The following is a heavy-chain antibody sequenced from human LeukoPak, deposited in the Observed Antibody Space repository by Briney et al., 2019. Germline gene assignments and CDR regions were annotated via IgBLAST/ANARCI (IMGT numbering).Heavy chain of an antibody. Sequence: NTGGSLRISCQGSGYTFTNYWVGWVRQMPGKGLEWMGIINRGDSDARYSPSFQGLVTISVDRSIDTAYLQWSSLKATDTATYYCARGFADWGQGTLVAVSS. CDR1: GYTFTNYW. J-gene: IGHJ4*02. V-gene: IGHV5-51*01. CDR2: INRGDSDA. CDR3: ARGFAD.